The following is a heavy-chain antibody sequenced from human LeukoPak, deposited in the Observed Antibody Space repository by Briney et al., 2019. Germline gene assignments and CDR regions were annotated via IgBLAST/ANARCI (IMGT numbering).Heavy chain of an antibody. CDR1: GYSFTSYW. CDR2: IYPGDSDT. Sequence: GESLKISCKGSGYSFTSYWIGWVRQMPGKGLEWMGIIYPGDSDTRYSPSFQGQVTISADKSISTAYLQWSSLKASDTAMYYCARHFFVGIADPSYDYWGQGTLVTVSS. CDR3: ARHFFVGIADPSYDY. J-gene: IGHJ4*02. V-gene: IGHV5-51*01. D-gene: IGHD6-13*01.